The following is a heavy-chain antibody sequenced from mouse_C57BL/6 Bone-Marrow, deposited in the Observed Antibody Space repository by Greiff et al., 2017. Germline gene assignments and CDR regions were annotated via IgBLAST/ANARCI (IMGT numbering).Heavy chain of an antibody. J-gene: IGHJ2*01. Sequence: EVHLVESGGDLVKPGGSLKLSCAASGFTFSSYGMSWVRQTPDKRLEWVATISSGGSYTYYPDSVKGRFTISRDNANNTLYLQMSSLKSEDTAMYYCARSPLYYYGSSPYFDYWGQGTTLTVSS. V-gene: IGHV5-6*01. D-gene: IGHD1-1*01. CDR3: ARSPLYYYGSSPYFDY. CDR2: ISSGGSYT. CDR1: GFTFSSYG.